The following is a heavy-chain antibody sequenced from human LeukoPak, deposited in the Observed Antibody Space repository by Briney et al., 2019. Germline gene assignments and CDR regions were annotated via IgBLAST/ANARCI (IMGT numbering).Heavy chain of an antibody. V-gene: IGHV3-30-3*01. D-gene: IGHD5-12*01. CDR1: GFTFSSYA. CDR3: ARGGRRISDIVATIPIDY. CDR2: ISYDGSNK. J-gene: IGHJ4*02. Sequence: GGSLRLSCAASGFTFSSYAMHWVRQAPGKGLEWVAVISYDGSNKHYADSVKGRFTISRDNSKNTLYLQMNSLRAEDTAVYYCARGGRRISDIVATIPIDYWGQGTLVTVSS.